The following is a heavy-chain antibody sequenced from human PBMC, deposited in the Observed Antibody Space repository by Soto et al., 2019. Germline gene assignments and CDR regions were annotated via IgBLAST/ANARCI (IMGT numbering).Heavy chain of an antibody. CDR3: AKDHQTRAWYYFDY. J-gene: IGHJ4*02. D-gene: IGHD2-15*01. V-gene: IGHV3-23*01. CDR2: ISGSGGST. Sequence: EVQLLESGGGLVQPGGSLRLSCAASGFTFSSYAMSWVRQAPGKGLEWVSAISGSGGSTYYADSVKGRFTISRDNSKNTLYLKRNGRRAEDTAVYYWAKDHQTRAWYYFDYWGKGPLVPASP. CDR1: GFTFSSYA.